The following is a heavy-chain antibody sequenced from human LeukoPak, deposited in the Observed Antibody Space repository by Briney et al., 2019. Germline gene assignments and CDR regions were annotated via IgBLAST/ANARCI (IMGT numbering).Heavy chain of an antibody. J-gene: IGHJ4*02. CDR2: IYYSGST. Sequence: RTSETLSLTCTVSGGSISSYYWSWIRQPPGKGLEWIGYIYYSGSTNYNPSLKSRVTISVDTSKNQFSLKLSSVTAADTAVYYCAREGPHLGSYFDYWGQGTLVTVSS. CDR3: AREGPHLGSYFDY. V-gene: IGHV4-59*01. D-gene: IGHD3-10*01. CDR1: GGSISSYY.